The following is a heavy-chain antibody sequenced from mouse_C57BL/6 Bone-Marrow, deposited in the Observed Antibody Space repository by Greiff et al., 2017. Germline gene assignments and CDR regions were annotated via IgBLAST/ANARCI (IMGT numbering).Heavy chain of an antibody. D-gene: IGHD2-4*01. Sequence: EVQLVESGGGLVKPGGSLKLSCAASGFTFSSYTMSWVRQTPEKRLEWVATISGGGGNTYYPDSVKGRFTISRDNAKNTLYLQMSSLRSEDTALYYCARHRGLRRGWYFDVWGTGTTVTVSS. V-gene: IGHV5-9*01. CDR2: ISGGGGNT. CDR1: GFTFSSYT. J-gene: IGHJ1*03. CDR3: ARHRGLRRGWYFDV.